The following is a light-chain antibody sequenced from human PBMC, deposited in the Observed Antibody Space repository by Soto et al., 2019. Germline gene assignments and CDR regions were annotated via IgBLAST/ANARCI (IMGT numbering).Light chain of an antibody. CDR2: KAS. Sequence: DIQMTQSPSTLSASIGDRVAITCRASDNIGPWVAWYQQKPGKAPKLMIYKASTMKTGAQSRFGGSGSGTGFILTSTLLPHDDLATYYCQHYNTYSRTFGQGTKVEV. CDR1: DNIGPW. V-gene: IGKV1-5*03. J-gene: IGKJ1*01. CDR3: QHYNTYSRT.